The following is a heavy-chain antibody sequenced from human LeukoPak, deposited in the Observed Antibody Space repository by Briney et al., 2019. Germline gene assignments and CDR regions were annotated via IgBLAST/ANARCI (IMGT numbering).Heavy chain of an antibody. J-gene: IGHJ3*02. CDR3: ARDQAAEQLAPYYAVDI. CDR2: ISAHNRNT. D-gene: IGHD6-6*01. CDR1: GSSFTNYG. Sequence: ASVTVSCTASGSSFTNYGFSLVRQAPGQGPGWMGWISAHNRNTKYAQKLQGRVTMTTDTSTSTAYMELRSLRSDDTAVYYCARDQAAEQLAPYYAVDIWGQGTMVTVSS. V-gene: IGHV1-18*01.